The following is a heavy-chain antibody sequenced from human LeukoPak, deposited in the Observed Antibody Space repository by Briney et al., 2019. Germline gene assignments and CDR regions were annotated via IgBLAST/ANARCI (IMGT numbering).Heavy chain of an antibody. D-gene: IGHD2-15*01. CDR2: IYSGGST. CDR1: GFTVSSNY. J-gene: IGHJ4*02. CDR3: ARDLSGSFDY. Sequence: GGSLRLSCAASGFTVSSNYMSWVRQAPGKGLEWVSVIYSGGSTYYADSVKRRFTISRDNSKNTLYLQMNSLRAEDTAVYYCARDLSGSFDYWGQGTLVTVSS. V-gene: IGHV3-66*01.